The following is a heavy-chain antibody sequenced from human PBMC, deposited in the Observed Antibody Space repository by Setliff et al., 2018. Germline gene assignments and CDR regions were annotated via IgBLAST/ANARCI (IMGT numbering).Heavy chain of an antibody. CDR1: GYTFTDYY. D-gene: IGHD1-26*01. J-gene: IGHJ4*02. V-gene: IGHV1-2*02. CDR2: INLSNGGT. Sequence: GASVKVSCRASGYTFTDYYMHWVRQAPGQGLEWMGWINLSNGGTNYGQKFQGRVTMTRDTSITTAYMELSSLRFDDTAIYYCARGRIGSTWTGDYWGQGTLVTVSS. CDR3: ARGRIGSTWTGDY.